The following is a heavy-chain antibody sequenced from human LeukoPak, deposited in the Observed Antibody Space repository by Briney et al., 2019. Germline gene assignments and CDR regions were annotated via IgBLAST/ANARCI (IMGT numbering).Heavy chain of an antibody. Sequence: SETLSLTCAVYGGSFSGYYWSWIRQPPGKGLEWIGYIYYTGSSYYNPSLKSRATTSIDMSKNQFSLKLSSVTAADTAVYYCAGYGSGSYYKAFDFWGQGILVTVSS. CDR1: GGSFSGYY. V-gene: IGHV4-59*01. CDR2: IYYTGSS. D-gene: IGHD3-10*01. CDR3: AGYGSGSYYKAFDF. J-gene: IGHJ4*02.